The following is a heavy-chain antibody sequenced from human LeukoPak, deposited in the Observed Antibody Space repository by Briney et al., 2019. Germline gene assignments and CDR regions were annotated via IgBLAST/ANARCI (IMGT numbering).Heavy chain of an antibody. CDR2: ISGSGHTT. V-gene: IGHV3-23*01. D-gene: IGHD2/OR15-2a*01. CDR3: ARARDTTSNYYYGMDV. J-gene: IGHJ6*02. Sequence: GGSLRLPCAASGFTFSSYAMNWVRQAPGKGLEWVSTISGSGHTTYYADSVKGRFTFSRDNSKNTLYLQMNSLRAEDTAVHFCARARDTTSNYYYGMDVWGQGTTVTVSS. CDR1: GFTFSSYA.